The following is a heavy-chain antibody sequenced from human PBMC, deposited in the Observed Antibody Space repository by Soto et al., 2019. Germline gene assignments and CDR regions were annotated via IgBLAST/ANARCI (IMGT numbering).Heavy chain of an antibody. CDR3: ARVKGGSSWATDAFDI. D-gene: IGHD6-13*01. Sequence: QVQLVQSGAEVKKPGASVKVSCKASGYTFTSYYMHWVRQAPGQGLEWMGIINPSGGSTSYAQKFQGRVTMTRDTSTSTVYMELSSLRSEDTAVYYCARVKGGSSWATDAFDIWGQGTMVTVSS. J-gene: IGHJ3*02. CDR2: INPSGGST. V-gene: IGHV1-46*01. CDR1: GYTFTSYY.